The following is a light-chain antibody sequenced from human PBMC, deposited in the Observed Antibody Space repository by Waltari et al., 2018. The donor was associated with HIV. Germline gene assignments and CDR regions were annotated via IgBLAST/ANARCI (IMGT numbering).Light chain of an antibody. V-gene: IGKV3-20*01. J-gene: IGKJ1*01. CDR2: GAS. CDR1: QSVSSSY. CDR3: QQSGT. Sequence: EIVLTQSPGTLSLSPGERATLSCRASQSVSSSYLAWYQQKAGQAPRLLIYGASSRASGIPDRYSGSGSGTDFTLTISRLEPEDFAVYYCQQSGTFGQGTKVEIK.